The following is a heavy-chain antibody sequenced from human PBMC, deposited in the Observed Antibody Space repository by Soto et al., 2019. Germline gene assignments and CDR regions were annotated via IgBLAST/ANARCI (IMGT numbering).Heavy chain of an antibody. J-gene: IGHJ6*02. CDR3: AILTKPTAVTTAFRGGYGLDV. D-gene: IGHD4-17*01. CDR2: IHSSGST. CDR1: GGSVSSGNYF. V-gene: IGHV4-61*01. Sequence: PSETLSLTCTVSGGSVSSGNYFWSWIRQPPGKGLEWIGYIHSSGSTNQNPSRKSRVTISVDTSRNQFSLKLTSVTAADTAVYYCAILTKPTAVTTAFRGGYGLDVWGQGTTVTVSS.